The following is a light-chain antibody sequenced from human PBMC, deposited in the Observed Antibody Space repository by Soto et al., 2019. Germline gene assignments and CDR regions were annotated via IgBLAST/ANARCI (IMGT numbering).Light chain of an antibody. J-gene: IGKJ4*01. CDR3: QQADIFPLT. CDR1: QDISNY. CDR2: AAS. Sequence: DIQMTQSPSSVSASVGDRVVITCRASQDISNYLAWYQQKPGHAPELLIYAASRLKRGVPSRFSGSGSGTDFTLIIDSLQPEDFATYYCQQADIFPLTFGGGTKVEI. V-gene: IGKV1-12*01.